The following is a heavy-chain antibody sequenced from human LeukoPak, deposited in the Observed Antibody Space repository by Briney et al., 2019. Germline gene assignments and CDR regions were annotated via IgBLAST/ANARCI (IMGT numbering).Heavy chain of an antibody. V-gene: IGHV3-20*04. CDR3: ARDLRGIAVASWGAVFDY. CDR1: GFTFDDYG. Sequence: PGGSLRLSCAASGFTFDDYGMSWVRQAPGKWLHWVSGINWNGGSTGYADSVKGRFTISRDNAKNSLYLQMNSLRAEDTALYYCARDLRGIAVASWGAVFDYWGQGTLVTVSS. CDR2: INWNGGST. J-gene: IGHJ4*02. D-gene: IGHD6-19*01.